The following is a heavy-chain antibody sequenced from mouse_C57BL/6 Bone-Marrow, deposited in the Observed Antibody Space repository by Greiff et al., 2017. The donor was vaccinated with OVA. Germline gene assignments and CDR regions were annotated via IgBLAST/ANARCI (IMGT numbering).Heavy chain of an antibody. CDR3: ARPLLLRYWYFDV. CDR2: INPSSGYT. Sequence: VKLVESGAELAKPGASVKLSCKASGYTFTSYWMHWVKQRPGQGLEWIGYINPSSGYTKYNQKFKDKATLTADKSSSTAYMQLSSLTYEDSAVYYCARPLLLRYWYFDVWGTGTTVTVSS. V-gene: IGHV1-7*01. J-gene: IGHJ1*03. CDR1: GYTFTSYW. D-gene: IGHD1-1*01.